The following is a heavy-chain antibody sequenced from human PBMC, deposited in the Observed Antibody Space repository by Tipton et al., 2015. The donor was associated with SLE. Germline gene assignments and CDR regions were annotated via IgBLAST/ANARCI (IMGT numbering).Heavy chain of an antibody. CDR1: GGSIGSRSHY. D-gene: IGHD5/OR15-5a*01. V-gene: IGHV4-39*07. CDR2: IYYTMSA. CDR3: ARDRSSVSD. J-gene: IGHJ4*02. Sequence: TLSLTCTVSGGSIGSRSHYWGWIRQIPGKGLEWIGSIYYTMSAYYNPSLKSRVIISLDTSKNQFSLKLTSVTAADTAVYFCARDRSSVSDWGQGTQVIVSP.